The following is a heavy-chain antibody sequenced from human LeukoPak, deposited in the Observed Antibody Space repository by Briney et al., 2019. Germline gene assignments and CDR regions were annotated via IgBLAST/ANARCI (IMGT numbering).Heavy chain of an antibody. V-gene: IGHV1-69*13. CDR3: ARELMDIVATIPSGYFDY. CDR1: GGTFSSYA. CDR2: IIPIFGTA. D-gene: IGHD5-12*01. J-gene: IGHJ4*02. Sequence: ASVKVSCKASGGTFSSYAISWVRQAPGQGLEWMGGIIPIFGTANYAQKFQGRVTITADESTSTAYMELSSLRSEDTAVYYCARELMDIVATIPSGYFDYWGQGTLVTVSS.